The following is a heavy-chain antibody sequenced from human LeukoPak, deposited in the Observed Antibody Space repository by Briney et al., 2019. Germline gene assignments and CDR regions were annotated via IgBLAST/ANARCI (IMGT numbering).Heavy chain of an antibody. J-gene: IGHJ4*02. CDR1: GGSISSSSYY. CDR3: ASHRVGATAFYYCDY. V-gene: IGHV4-39*01. Sequence: PSETLSLTCTVSGGSISSSSYYWGWIRQPPGKGLEWIGSIYYSGSTYYNPSLKSRVTISVDTSKNQFSLKLSSVTAADTAVYYCASHRVGATAFYYCDYWGQGTLVTVSS. D-gene: IGHD1-26*01. CDR2: IYYSGST.